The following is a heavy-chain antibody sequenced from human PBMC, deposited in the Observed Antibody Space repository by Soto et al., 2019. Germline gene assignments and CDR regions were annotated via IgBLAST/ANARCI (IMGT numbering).Heavy chain of an antibody. Sequence: EVQLLESGGGLVQPGGSLRLSCAASGFTFSSDAMSWVRQATGTGLEWVSAISGSGGSTYHADSVKGRFTISRDNSKKTLYLQMNSLRAADTEGYYFAEDRIASDAFDIWGQGTMVTVAA. CDR1: GFTFSSDA. CDR3: AEDRIASDAFDI. D-gene: IGHD6-13*01. CDR2: ISGSGGST. J-gene: IGHJ3*02. V-gene: IGHV3-23*01.